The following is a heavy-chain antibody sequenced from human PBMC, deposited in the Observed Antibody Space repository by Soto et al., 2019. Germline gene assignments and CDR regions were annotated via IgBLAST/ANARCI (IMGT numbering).Heavy chain of an antibody. Sequence: ASVKVSCKASGYTFTSYDINWVRRATGQGLEWMGWMSPNSGNTGYAQKFQGRVTMTRNTSISTAYMELSSLRSEDTAVYYCARGQLQARKVLVYWGQGTLVTVSS. CDR1: GYTFTSYD. CDR2: MSPNSGNT. D-gene: IGHD2-2*01. J-gene: IGHJ4*02. CDR3: ARGQLQARKVLVY. V-gene: IGHV1-8*01.